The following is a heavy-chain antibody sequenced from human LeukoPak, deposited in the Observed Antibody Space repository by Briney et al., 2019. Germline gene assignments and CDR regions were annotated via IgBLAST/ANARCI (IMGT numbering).Heavy chain of an antibody. CDR3: AKGHYSRLFYYMDA. D-gene: IGHD6-13*01. Sequence: GGSLRLSCAASGLTFSSFAMSWVRQAPGKGLEWVSAISARGDSSSYADSVKGRFTISRDNSKNTVYLKTNSLRAEDTAVYYCAKGHYSRLFYYMDAWGKGTTVTVSS. CDR2: ISARGDSS. CDR1: GLTFSSFA. V-gene: IGHV3-23*01. J-gene: IGHJ6*03.